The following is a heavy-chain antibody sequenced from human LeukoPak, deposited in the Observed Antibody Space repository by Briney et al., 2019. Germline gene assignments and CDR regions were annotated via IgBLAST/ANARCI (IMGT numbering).Heavy chain of an antibody. CDR1: GFTFSSYE. V-gene: IGHV3-48*03. J-gene: IGHJ4*02. D-gene: IGHD1-1*01. CDR2: ISSSGSTI. CDR3: ARATTGTTGDFDY. Sequence: PGGSLRLSCAASGFTFSSYEMNWVRQAPGKGLEWVSYISSSGSTIYYADSVKGRFTISRDNAKNSLYLQMNSLRAEDTAVYYCARATTGTTGDFDYWGQGTLVTVSS.